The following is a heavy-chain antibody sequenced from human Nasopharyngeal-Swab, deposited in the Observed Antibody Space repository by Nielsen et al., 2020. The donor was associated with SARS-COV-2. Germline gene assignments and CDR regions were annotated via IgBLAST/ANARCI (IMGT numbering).Heavy chain of an antibody. Sequence: ASVKVSCKASGYTFTSYGISWVRQAPGQGLEWMGWISAYNGRTYYAQKFQGRVTMTTDTSTSTAYMDLRGLRPDDTAVYYCARDPRGPDYWGQGTLVTVSS. J-gene: IGHJ4*02. V-gene: IGHV1-18*01. CDR1: GYTFTSYG. CDR3: ARDPRGPDY. D-gene: IGHD6-25*01. CDR2: ISAYNGRT.